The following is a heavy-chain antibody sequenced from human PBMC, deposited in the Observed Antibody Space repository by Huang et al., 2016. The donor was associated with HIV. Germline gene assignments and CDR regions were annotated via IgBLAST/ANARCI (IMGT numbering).Heavy chain of an antibody. D-gene: IGHD1-26*01. J-gene: IGHJ4*02. CDR1: GGSVSSGSHY. CDR2: MSYSGSN. Sequence: QVQLQESGPGLVKPSETLSLTCTVSGGSVSSGSHYWSWIRQPPGKGMEGIWYMSYSGSNNCNPPLKSRVTISVDTSKKQFSLKLGSVTAADTAVYYWARVGWTYSGNYWAFDYWGQGTLVTVSS. CDR3: ARVGWTYSGNYWAFDY. V-gene: IGHV4-61*01.